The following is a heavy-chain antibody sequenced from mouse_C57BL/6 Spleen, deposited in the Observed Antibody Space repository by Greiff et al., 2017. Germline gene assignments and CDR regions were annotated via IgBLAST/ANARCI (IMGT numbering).Heavy chain of an antibody. CDR1: GYSFTDYN. D-gene: IGHD2-4*01. V-gene: IGHV1-39*01. CDR2: INPKYGNT. J-gene: IGHJ3*01. CDR3: ARVWDYDEGAWFAD. Sequence: VQLQQSGPELVRPGASVKLSCKASGYSFTDYNMNWVKQSNGKSLEWIGVINPKYGNTNYNQKFKGKATLTVDKSSSTAYMQLISLTSEDASVYYCARVWDYDEGAWFADWGQETLVTVSA.